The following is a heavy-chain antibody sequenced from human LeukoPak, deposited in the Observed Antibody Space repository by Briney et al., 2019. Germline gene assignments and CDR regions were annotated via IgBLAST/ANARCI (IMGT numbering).Heavy chain of an antibody. D-gene: IGHD6-19*01. CDR1: GYTFTSYG. CDR2: ISAYNGNT. V-gene: IGHV1-18*01. Sequence: GASVKVSCKASGYTFTSYGISWVRQAPGQGLEWMGWISAYNGNTNYAQKLQGRVTMTTDTSTSTAYMELRSPRSDDTAVYYCARVIRSIAVAGGRFDPWGQGTLVTVSS. CDR3: ARVIRSIAVAGGRFDP. J-gene: IGHJ5*02.